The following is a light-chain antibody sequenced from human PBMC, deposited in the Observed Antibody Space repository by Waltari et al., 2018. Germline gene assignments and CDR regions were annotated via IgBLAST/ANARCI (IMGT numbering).Light chain of an antibody. J-gene: IGLJ3*02. Sequence: QLVLTQSPSASASLGASVKLTCTLSSGHSSNVIAWLQQQPEKGPRYLMKVNSDDSHNKGDAIPDRFSGSSSGAERYLTIASLQSEDEADYYCQTGGHGTWVFGGGTKLTVL. CDR1: SGHSSNV. CDR3: QTGGHGTWV. CDR2: VNSDDSH. V-gene: IGLV4-69*01.